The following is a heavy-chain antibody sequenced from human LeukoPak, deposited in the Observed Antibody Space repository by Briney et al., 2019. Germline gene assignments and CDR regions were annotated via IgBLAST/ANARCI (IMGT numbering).Heavy chain of an antibody. V-gene: IGHV3-7*03. CDR3: AKGSGSGWYGWFAP. D-gene: IGHD6-19*01. Sequence: PGGSLRLSCAASEFTFSGYWMNWVRQAPGKGPEWVANINQDGSEKHYVDSVKGRSTISRDNSKNTFFLQMNTLRAADTAVYYCAKGSGSGWYGWFAPWGQGTLVTVSS. CDR1: EFTFSGYW. CDR2: INQDGSEK. J-gene: IGHJ5*02.